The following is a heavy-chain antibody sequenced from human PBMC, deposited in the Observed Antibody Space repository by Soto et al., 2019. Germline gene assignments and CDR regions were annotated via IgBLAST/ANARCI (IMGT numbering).Heavy chain of an antibody. V-gene: IGHV3-49*04. CDR3: TGLDGSGSYFHYYGMDV. CDR2: IRSKTYGGTT. CDR1: GFTFGDYA. D-gene: IGHD3-10*01. J-gene: IGHJ6*02. Sequence: LRLSCTTSGFTFGDYAMTWVRQAPGKGLEWVGFIRSKTYGGTTEYAASVKGRFTVSRDDSKSIAYLQMNSLRAEDTAVYYCTGLDGSGSYFHYYGMDVWGQGTTVTVSS.